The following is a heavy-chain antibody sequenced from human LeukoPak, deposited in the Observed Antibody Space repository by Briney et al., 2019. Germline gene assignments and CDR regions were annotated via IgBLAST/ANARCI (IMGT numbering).Heavy chain of an antibody. J-gene: IGHJ4*02. Sequence: SVKVSFKASGGTFSSYTISWVRQAPGQGLEWMGGIIPIFGTANYAQKFQGRVTITTDDSMSTAYMELSSLRSEDTAVYFCAREGPSGIDFDYWGQGTLVTVSS. CDR1: GGTFSSYT. D-gene: IGHD3-10*01. CDR3: AREGPSGIDFDY. CDR2: IIPIFGTA. V-gene: IGHV1-69*05.